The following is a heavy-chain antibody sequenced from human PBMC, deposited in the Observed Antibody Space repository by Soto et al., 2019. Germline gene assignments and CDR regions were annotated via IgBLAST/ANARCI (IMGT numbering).Heavy chain of an antibody. D-gene: IGHD4-17*01. V-gene: IGHV4-61*01. CDR2: IYYSGST. Sequence: SETLSLTCTVSGGSVSSGSYYWSWIRQPPGKGLEWIGYIYYSGSTNYNPSLKSRVTISVDTSKNQFSLKLSSVTAADTAVYYCARYMLYGDGYYFDHGGQGTLVTVSS. CDR3: ARYMLYGDGYYFDH. J-gene: IGHJ4*02. CDR1: GGSVSSGSYY.